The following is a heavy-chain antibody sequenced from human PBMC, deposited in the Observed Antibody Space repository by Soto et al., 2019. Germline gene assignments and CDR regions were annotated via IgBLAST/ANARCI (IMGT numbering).Heavy chain of an antibody. CDR1: GGSISSGGYY. V-gene: IGHV4-31*03. D-gene: IGHD5-12*01. CDR3: ARVGVATIYGFDY. CDR2: IYYSGST. Sequence: SETLSLTCTVSGGSISSGGYYWSWIRQHPGKGLEWIGYIYYSGSTYYNPSLKSRVTISVDTSKNQFSLKLSSVTAADTAVYYCARVGVATIYGFDYWGQGTLVTVSS. J-gene: IGHJ4*02.